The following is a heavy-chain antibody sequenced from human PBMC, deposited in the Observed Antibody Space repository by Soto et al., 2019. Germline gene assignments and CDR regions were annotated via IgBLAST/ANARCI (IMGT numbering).Heavy chain of an antibody. Sequence: PSETLSLTCTGSGGSISSYYWSWIRQPPGKGLEWIGYIYYSGSTNYNPSLKSRVTISVDTSKNQFSLKLSSVTAADTAVYYCARDIAAAGTGAFDIWGQGTMVTVSS. CDR3: ARDIAAAGTGAFDI. J-gene: IGHJ3*02. CDR2: IYYSGST. CDR1: GGSISSYY. V-gene: IGHV4-59*01. D-gene: IGHD6-13*01.